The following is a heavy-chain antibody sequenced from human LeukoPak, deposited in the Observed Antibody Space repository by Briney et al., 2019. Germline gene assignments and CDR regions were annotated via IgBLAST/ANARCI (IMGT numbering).Heavy chain of an antibody. CDR2: IYYSGST. J-gene: IGHJ6*03. V-gene: IGHV4-59*12. CDR3: ARGLGDYIWGSRIHYYYYYMDV. D-gene: IGHD3-16*01. Sequence: SETLSLTCTVSGGSISSYYWSWIRQPPGKGLEWIGYIYYSGSTNYNPSLKSRVTISVDTSKNQFSLKLGSVTAADTAVYYCARGLGDYIWGSRIHYYYYYMDVWGKGTTVTVSS. CDR1: GGSISSYY.